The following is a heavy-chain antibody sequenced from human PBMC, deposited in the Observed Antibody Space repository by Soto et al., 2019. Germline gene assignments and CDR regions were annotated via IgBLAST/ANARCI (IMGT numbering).Heavy chain of an antibody. J-gene: IGHJ6*02. CDR1: GGTFSSYA. V-gene: IGHV1-69*13. D-gene: IGHD2-15*01. Sequence: GASVKVSCKASGGTFSSYAISWVRQAPGQGLEWMGGIIPIFGTANYAQKFQGRVTITADESTSTAYMELSSLRSEDTAVYYCARAGYCSGGSCLPRYDYYYGMDVWGQGTTVTVSS. CDR2: IIPIFGTA. CDR3: ARAGYCSGGSCLPRYDYYYGMDV.